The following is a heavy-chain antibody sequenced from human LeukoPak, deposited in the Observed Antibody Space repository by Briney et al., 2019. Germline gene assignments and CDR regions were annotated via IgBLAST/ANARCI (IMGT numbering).Heavy chain of an antibody. J-gene: IGHJ4*02. CDR3: AKDSRTYYYGSGSFSLPKRPLGCFDS. CDR1: GFTFSSYG. CDR2: IRYDGSNK. Sequence: GGSLRLSCAASGFTFSSYGMHWVRQAPGKGLEWVTFIRYDGSNKYYADSVKGRFTISRDNSKNTLYLQMNSLRADDTALYYCAKDSRTYYYGSGSFSLPKRPLGCFDSWGQGTLVTVSS. D-gene: IGHD3-10*01. V-gene: IGHV3-30*02.